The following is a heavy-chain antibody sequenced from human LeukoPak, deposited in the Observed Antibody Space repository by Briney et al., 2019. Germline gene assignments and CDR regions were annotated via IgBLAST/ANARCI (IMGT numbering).Heavy chain of an antibody. CDR3: AGGDSSGYYSENFDY. D-gene: IGHD3-22*01. CDR1: GFTFSSYE. Sequence: GGSLRLSCAASGFTFSSYEMNWVRQAPGKGLEWVSYISSSGSTIYYADSAKGRFTISRDNAKNSLYLQMNSLRAEDTAVYYCAGGDSSGYYSENFDYWGQGTLVTVSS. V-gene: IGHV3-48*03. CDR2: ISSSGSTI. J-gene: IGHJ4*02.